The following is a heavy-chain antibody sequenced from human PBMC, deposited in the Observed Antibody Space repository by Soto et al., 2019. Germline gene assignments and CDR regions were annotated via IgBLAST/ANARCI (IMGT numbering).Heavy chain of an antibody. CDR2: IKQDGSEK. CDR3: ARGHEYGDYVRY. CDR1: GFTFSSDW. Sequence: EVQLVESGGGLVQPGGSLRLSCEASGFTFSSDWMSWVRQAPGKGLEWVANIKQDGSEKYYVDSVKGRFTISRDNAKNSVYLQMNSLRAEDTAVYYCARGHEYGDYVRYWGQGTLVIVSS. D-gene: IGHD4-17*01. V-gene: IGHV3-7*01. J-gene: IGHJ4*02.